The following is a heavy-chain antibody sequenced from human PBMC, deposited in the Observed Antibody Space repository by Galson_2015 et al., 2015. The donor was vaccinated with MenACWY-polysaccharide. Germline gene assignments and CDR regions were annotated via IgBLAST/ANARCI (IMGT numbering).Heavy chain of an antibody. CDR2: IQYDGSNK. CDR3: AREGSRIVFHAFDI. D-gene: IGHD2-2*01. J-gene: IGHJ3*02. CDR1: GSRFSNSG. Sequence: SLRLSCAASGSRFSNSGMHWVRQAPVKGLEWVAVIQYDGSNKVYADSVKGRFTISRDNSKNTVFLEMNTLGVEDTAVYYCAREGSRIVFHAFDIWGQGTMVAVSS. V-gene: IGHV3-33*01.